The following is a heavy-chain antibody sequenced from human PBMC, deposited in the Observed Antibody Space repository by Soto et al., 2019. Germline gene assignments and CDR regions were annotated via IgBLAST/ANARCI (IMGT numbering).Heavy chain of an antibody. CDR1: GFTFSSYA. Sequence: GGSLRLSCAASGFTFSSYAMSWVRQAPGKGLEWVSAISGSGGSTYYADSVKGRFTISRDNSKNTLYLQMNSLRAEDTAVYYCAKDLGYYYDSSGYYWDYWGQGTLVTVSS. V-gene: IGHV3-23*01. CDR3: AKDLGYYYDSSGYYWDY. CDR2: ISGSGGST. J-gene: IGHJ4*02. D-gene: IGHD3-22*01.